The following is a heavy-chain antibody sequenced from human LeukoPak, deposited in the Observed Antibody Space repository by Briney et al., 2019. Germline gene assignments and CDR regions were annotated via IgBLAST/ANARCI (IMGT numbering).Heavy chain of an antibody. CDR2: INHSGST. J-gene: IGHJ3*02. CDR1: GGSFSGYY. V-gene: IGHV4-34*01. Sequence: PSETLSLTCAVYGGSFSGYYWSWIRQPPGKGLEWIGEINHSGSTNYNPSLKSRVTISEDTSKNQFSLKLTSVTAADTAMYYCARHPRASDPFDIWGQGTIVTVSS. CDR3: ARHPRASDPFDI.